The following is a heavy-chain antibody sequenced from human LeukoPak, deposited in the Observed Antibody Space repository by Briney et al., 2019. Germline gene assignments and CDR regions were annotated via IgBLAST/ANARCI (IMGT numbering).Heavy chain of an antibody. V-gene: IGHV5-10-1*01. CDR1: GYTFSSYW. CDR2: IDPRDPYT. Sequence: GESLKISCKASGYTFSSYWISWVRQMPGKGLEWMGRIDPRDPYTKYSLSFQGHVTISADKSMNTAYLQWSSLKASDTAMYFCAREDYFDPWGQGTLVTVSS. D-gene: IGHD4/OR15-4a*01. CDR3: AREDYFDP. J-gene: IGHJ5*02.